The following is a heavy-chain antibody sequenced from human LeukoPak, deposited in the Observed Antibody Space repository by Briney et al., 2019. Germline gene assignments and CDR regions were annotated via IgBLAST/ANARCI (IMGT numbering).Heavy chain of an antibody. CDR2: IYWDDDK. D-gene: IGHD6-13*01. V-gene: IGHV2-5*02. J-gene: IGHJ4*02. CDR1: GFSLTTTAMG. Sequence: SGPTLVKPTQTGSLTCTFSGFSLTTTAMGVGWIRQPPGKALEWLALIYWDDDKRYSPSLKNRLTITKDTSKNQVVITMTNMDPADTLKYYSATGPQTLPGGTTIGPSGTAYEYWGQGILVTVSS. CDR3: ATGPQTLPGGTTIGPSGTAYEY.